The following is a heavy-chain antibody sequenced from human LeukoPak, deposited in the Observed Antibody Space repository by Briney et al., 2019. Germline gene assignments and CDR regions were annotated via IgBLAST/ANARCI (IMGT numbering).Heavy chain of an antibody. Sequence: PGGSLRLSCAASGFTFSSYWMHWVRQAPGKGLVCVSRINSDGSSTSYADSVKGRFTISRDNAKNTLYLQMNSLRAEDTAVYYCAGGKATVKDYWGQGTLVTVSS. CDR2: INSDGSST. CDR1: GFTFSSYW. V-gene: IGHV3-74*01. D-gene: IGHD4-17*01. CDR3: AGGKATVKDY. J-gene: IGHJ4*02.